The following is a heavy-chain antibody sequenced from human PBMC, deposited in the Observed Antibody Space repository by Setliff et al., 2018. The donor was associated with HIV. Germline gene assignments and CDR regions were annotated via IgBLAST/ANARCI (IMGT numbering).Heavy chain of an antibody. J-gene: IGHJ6*03. D-gene: IGHD3-3*01. CDR2: IYTSGST. V-gene: IGHV4-4*08. CDR3: ARCYYNFWSGYPLDYMDV. CDR1: GGSISSHY. Sequence: SETLSLTCTVSGGSISSHYWSWIRQPPGRGLEWIGHIYTSGSTNYNPSLKSRVTMSVGTSKNQFSLKLSSVTAADTAVYYCARCYYNFWSGYPLDYMDVWGKGTTVTVSS.